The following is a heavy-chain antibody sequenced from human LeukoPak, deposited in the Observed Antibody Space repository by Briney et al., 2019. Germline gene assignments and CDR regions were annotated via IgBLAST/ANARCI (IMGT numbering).Heavy chain of an antibody. CDR3: AKLGGYCSGGSCLDAFDI. J-gene: IGHJ3*02. D-gene: IGHD2-15*01. Sequence: PGGSLRLSCAASGFTFSTYGTHWVRQAPGKGLEWVLATSGSGGSTYYTDSVKGRFTISRDNSKNTLYLQMNSLRAEDTAVYYCAKLGGYCSGGSCLDAFDIWGQGTMVTVSS. CDR1: GFTFSTYG. CDR2: TSGSGGST. V-gene: IGHV3-23*01.